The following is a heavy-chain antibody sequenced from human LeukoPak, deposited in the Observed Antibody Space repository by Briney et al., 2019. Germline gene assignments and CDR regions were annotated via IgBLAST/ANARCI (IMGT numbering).Heavy chain of an antibody. Sequence: GASVKVSCKASGGTFSSYAISWVRQAPGQGLEWMGGIIPIFGTANYAQKLQGRVTMTTDTSTSTAYMELRSLRSDDTAVYYCARVPYYYDSSGYYDYWGQGTLVTVSS. D-gene: IGHD3-22*01. J-gene: IGHJ4*02. CDR2: IIPIFGTA. CDR3: ARVPYYYDSSGYYDY. V-gene: IGHV1-69*05. CDR1: GGTFSSYA.